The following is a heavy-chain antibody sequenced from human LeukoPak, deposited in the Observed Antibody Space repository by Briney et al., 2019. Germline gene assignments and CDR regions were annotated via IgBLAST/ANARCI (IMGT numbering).Heavy chain of an antibody. CDR2: ISWDGGST. CDR1: GFTFDDYA. CDR3: PKDAVAGTADY. J-gene: IGHJ4*02. Sequence: GGSVRLSCAASGFTFDDYAMHWLRQAPGKGLEWVSLISWDGGSTYYADSVKGRFTISRDNSKNSLYLQINSLRTEDTALYYCPKDAVAGTADYWGQGTLVTVSS. D-gene: IGHD6-19*01. V-gene: IGHV3-43*02.